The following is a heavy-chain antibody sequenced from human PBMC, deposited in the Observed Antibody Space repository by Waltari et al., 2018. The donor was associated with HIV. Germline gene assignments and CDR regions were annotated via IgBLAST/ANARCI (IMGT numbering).Heavy chain of an antibody. D-gene: IGHD5-18*01. CDR1: GFTFNDYW. J-gene: IGHJ6*02. CDR2: IKQDGSKK. CDR3: ARENIQPWEVGEGMDV. Sequence: EMQLVQSGGGLAQPGGSLRLSCAASGFTFNDYWMSWVRQAPGKVLEWVEKIKQDGSKKYRVDSVKGRFTISRDKAKNSRYLQMNSLRVEDTAIYYCARENIQPWEVGEGMDVWGQGSAVTVSS. V-gene: IGHV3-7*01.